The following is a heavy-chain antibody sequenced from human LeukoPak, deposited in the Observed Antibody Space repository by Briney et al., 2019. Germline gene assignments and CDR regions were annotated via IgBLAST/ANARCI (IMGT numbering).Heavy chain of an antibody. Sequence: PGGSLRFSCAASGFTFSNYAMSWVRQAPGKGLEWVSVISASDGDTDYADSVKGRFTISRDNSKNTLYLQMNSLRAEDTAVYYCARERKYDSNFDYWGQGTLVTVSS. CDR2: ISASDGDT. V-gene: IGHV3-23*01. CDR1: GFTFSNYA. J-gene: IGHJ4*02. CDR3: ARERKYDSNFDY. D-gene: IGHD1-1*01.